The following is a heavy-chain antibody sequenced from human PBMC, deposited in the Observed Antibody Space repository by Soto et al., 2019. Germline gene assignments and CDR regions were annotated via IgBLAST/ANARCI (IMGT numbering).Heavy chain of an antibody. D-gene: IGHD5-12*01. CDR3: ARGGVATIFGDS. Sequence: EVQLVESGGGLVQPGGSLRVSCAASGFTFSRYSMNWVRQAPGKGLEWLSYIDSSSKTIYYADSVKGRFIISRDNAKNSRELQMNILRDEDTAVYQCARGGVATIFGDSWGQGTLVIVSS. V-gene: IGHV3-48*02. CDR1: GFTFSRYS. J-gene: IGHJ4*02. CDR2: IDSSSKTI.